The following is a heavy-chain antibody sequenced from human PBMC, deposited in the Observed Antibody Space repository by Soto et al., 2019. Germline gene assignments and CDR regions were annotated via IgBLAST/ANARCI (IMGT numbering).Heavy chain of an antibody. Sequence: KPSETLSLTCTVSGGSSSSGDYYWSWIRHPPGKGLEWIGYIYYSGSTYYNPSLKSRVTISVDTSKNQFSLKLSSVTAADTAVYYCARLYCSSTSCYSPYYYYGMDVWGQGTTVTVSS. CDR3: ARLYCSSTSCYSPYYYYGMDV. CDR1: GGSSSSGDYY. D-gene: IGHD2-2*01. CDR2: IYYSGST. V-gene: IGHV4-30-4*01. J-gene: IGHJ6*02.